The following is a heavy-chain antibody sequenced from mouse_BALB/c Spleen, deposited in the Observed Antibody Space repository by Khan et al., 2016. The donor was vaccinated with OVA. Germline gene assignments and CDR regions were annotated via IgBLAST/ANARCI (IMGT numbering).Heavy chain of an antibody. Sequence: QVQLKESGPGLVAPSQSLSITCTVSGFSLTSYGVHWVRQPPGKGLEWLGVIWAGGSTNYNSALMSRLSISKDNSKSQVFLKMNSLQTDDTAMYYCARVSDGSYYTVDYWGQGTSVTVSS. J-gene: IGHJ4*01. CDR1: GFSLTSYG. CDR3: ARVSDGSYYTVDY. V-gene: IGHV2-9*02. CDR2: IWAGGST. D-gene: IGHD2-3*01.